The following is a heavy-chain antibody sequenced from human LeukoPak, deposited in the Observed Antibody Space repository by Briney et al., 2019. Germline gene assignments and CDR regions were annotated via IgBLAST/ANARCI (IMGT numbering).Heavy chain of an antibody. Sequence: GGSLRLSCAASGFTFSSYAMRWVRQAPGKGLEWVAVISYDGSNKYYAHSVKGRFTISRDNSKNTLYLQMNSLRAEDTAVYYCARINGLYYALYYYYMDVWGKGTTVTISS. CDR2: ISYDGSNK. CDR1: GFTFSSYA. D-gene: IGHD3-10*01. V-gene: IGHV3-30*04. J-gene: IGHJ6*03. CDR3: ARINGLYYALYYYYMDV.